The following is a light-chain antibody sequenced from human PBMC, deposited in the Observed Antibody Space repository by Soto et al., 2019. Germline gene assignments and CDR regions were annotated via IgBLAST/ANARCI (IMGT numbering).Light chain of an antibody. J-gene: IGKJ5*01. CDR3: QQHFNGPIT. CDR1: QSISVF. CDR2: GAS. Sequence: EIVLTQSPATLSLSPGERATLSCRASQSISVFLAWYQQKPGQAPRLLIYGASNRATGIPARFSGSGSGTDFTLTISSLEPEDFAVYYCQQHFNGPITFGQGTRLENK. V-gene: IGKV3-11*01.